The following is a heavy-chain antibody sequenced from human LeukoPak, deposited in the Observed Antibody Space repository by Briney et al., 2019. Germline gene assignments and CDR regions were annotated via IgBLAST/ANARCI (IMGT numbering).Heavy chain of an antibody. CDR3: ARGRGSSGAKYYFDY. CDR1: GYTFTSYD. J-gene: IGHJ4*02. Sequence: GASVKVSCKASGYTFTSYDINWVRQATGQGLEWMEWMNPDSGNTGYAQKLQGRVTITRNTSISTAYMELSSLRSEDTAVYYCARGRGSSGAKYYFDYWGQGTMVTVSS. V-gene: IGHV1-8*03. D-gene: IGHD6-19*01. CDR2: MNPDSGNT.